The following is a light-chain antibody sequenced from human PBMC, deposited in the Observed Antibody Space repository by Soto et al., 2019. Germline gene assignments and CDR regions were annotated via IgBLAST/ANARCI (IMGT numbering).Light chain of an antibody. J-gene: IGKJ5*01. CDR1: QSVSSSY. Sequence: EVVLTQSPGTLSLSTGERATLSCRASQSVSSSYLAWYQQKPGQAPRLLISGASSRATGIPARFSGSGSGTDFTLIISSLEPEDSAIYYCQPYGSSRITFGQGTRLEI. V-gene: IGKV3-20*01. CDR3: QPYGSSRIT. CDR2: GAS.